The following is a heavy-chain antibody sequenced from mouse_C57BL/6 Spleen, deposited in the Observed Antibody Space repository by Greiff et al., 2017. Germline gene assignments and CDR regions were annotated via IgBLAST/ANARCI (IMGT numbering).Heavy chain of an antibody. CDR3: ARDTTVVATRYFDV. J-gene: IGHJ1*03. CDR2: IWSGGST. D-gene: IGHD1-1*01. V-gene: IGHV2-2*01. Sequence: VKLVESGPGLVQPSQSLSITCTVSGFSLTSYGVHWVRQSPGKGLEWLGVIWSGGSTDYNAAFISRLSISKDNSKSQVFFKMNSLQADDTAIYYCARDTTVVATRYFDVWGTGTTVTVSS. CDR1: GFSLTSYG.